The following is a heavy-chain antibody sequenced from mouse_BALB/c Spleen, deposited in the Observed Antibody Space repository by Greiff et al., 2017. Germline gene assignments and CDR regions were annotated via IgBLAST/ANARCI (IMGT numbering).Heavy chain of an antibody. CDR3: TTSNWDRFAY. Sequence: EVKLQESGGGLVQPGGSMKLSCVASGFTFSNYWMNWVRQSPEKGLEWVAEIRLKSNNYATHYAESVKGRFTISRDDSKSSVYLQMNNLRAEDTGIYYCTTSNWDRFAYWGQGTLVTVSA. D-gene: IGHD4-1*01. J-gene: IGHJ3*01. CDR1: GFTFSNYW. CDR2: IRLKSNNYAT. V-gene: IGHV6-6*02.